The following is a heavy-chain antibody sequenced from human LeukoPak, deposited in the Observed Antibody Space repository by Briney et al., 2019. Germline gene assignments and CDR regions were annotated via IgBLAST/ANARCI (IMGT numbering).Heavy chain of an antibody. D-gene: IGHD3-3*01. CDR1: GGSISSTSYY. V-gene: IGHV4-39*01. CDR3: ARHASRYDFWSGLDY. CDR2: LYYSGST. Sequence: SETLSLTCTVSGGSISSTSYYWGWIRQPPGKGLEWIGSLYYSGSTYYNQSLRSRVTISVDTSKNQFSLRLSSVTAADTAVYYCARHASRYDFWSGLDYWGQGTLVTDSS. J-gene: IGHJ4*02.